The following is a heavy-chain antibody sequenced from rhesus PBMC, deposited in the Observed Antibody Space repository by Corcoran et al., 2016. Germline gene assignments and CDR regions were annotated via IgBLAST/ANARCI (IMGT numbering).Heavy chain of an antibody. CDR3: VRGSFYFDY. CDR2: INTGSSNT. J-gene: IGHJ4*01. CDR1: GFTFSDYY. Sequence: EVQLVESGGGLAKPGGSLRLSCAASGFTFSDYYMDWVRQAPGKGLEWVSRINTGSSNTWSADSVTGRFTVSRENAKNTLYFQMNSLTTEDPAVYYCVRGSFYFDYWGQGVLVTVSS. D-gene: IGHD2-39*01. V-gene: IGHV3-178*01.